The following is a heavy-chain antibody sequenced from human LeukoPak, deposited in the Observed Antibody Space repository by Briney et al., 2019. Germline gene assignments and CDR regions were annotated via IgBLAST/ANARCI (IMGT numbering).Heavy chain of an antibody. D-gene: IGHD5-18*01. V-gene: IGHV3-7*01. Sequence: GGSLRLSCAASGFTFSSYWMSWVRQAPGKGLEWVANINQDGSEKYYVDSVKGRFTISRDNAKNSLYLQMNSLRAEDTAVYYCARASPGGYSYGHGYWGQGTLVTVSS. CDR3: ARASPGGYSYGHGY. J-gene: IGHJ4*02. CDR2: INQDGSEK. CDR1: GFTFSSYW.